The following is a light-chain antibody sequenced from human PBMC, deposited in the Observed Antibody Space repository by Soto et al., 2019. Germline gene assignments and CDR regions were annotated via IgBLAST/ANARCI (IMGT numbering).Light chain of an antibody. CDR3: MQDTHWPYT. J-gene: IGKJ2*01. CDR1: QSLVYSDGNTY. CDR2: KVS. Sequence: DVVMTPSPLSLPVTLGQPASISCRSSQSLVYSDGNTYLSWFQQRPGQSPRPLIYKVSNRDSGVPDRFSGSGSGTDFTLKISGVEAEDVGVYYCMQDTHWPYTFGQGTKLEI. V-gene: IGKV2-30*01.